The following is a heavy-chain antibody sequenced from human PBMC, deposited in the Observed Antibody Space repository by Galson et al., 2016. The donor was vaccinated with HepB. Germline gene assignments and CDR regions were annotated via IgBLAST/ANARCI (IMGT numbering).Heavy chain of an antibody. CDR2: ISSNGGRT. D-gene: IGHD6-13*01. CDR1: GFTFSSYA. Sequence: SLRLSCAASGFTFSSYAMHWVRQAPGKGLEYVSAISSNGGRTYYANSVKGRFTISRDNSKNTLYLQMGSLRPEDMAVYYCARPRGESSSGVDAFDIWGQGTMVTVSS. CDR3: ARPRGESSSGVDAFDI. V-gene: IGHV3-64*01. J-gene: IGHJ3*02.